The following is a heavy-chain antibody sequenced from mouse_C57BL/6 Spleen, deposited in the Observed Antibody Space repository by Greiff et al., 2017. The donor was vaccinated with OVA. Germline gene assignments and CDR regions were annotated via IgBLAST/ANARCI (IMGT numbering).Heavy chain of an antibody. CDR2: IYPSDSYT. D-gene: IGHD1-1*01. CDR3: ANHTTTVVEGGDMDV. CDR1: GYTFTSYW. J-gene: IGHJ4*01. Sequence: QVQLQQPGAELVRPGSSVKLSCKASGYTFTSYWMEWVKQRPGQGLEWIGNIYPSDSYTNYNQKFKDKATLTVDKSSSTAYMQLSSLTSEDSAVDNGANHTTTVVEGGDMDVWGKGTTVTVSS. V-gene: IGHV1-61*01.